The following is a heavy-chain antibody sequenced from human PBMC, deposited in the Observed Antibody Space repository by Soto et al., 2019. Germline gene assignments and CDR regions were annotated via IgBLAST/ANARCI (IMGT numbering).Heavy chain of an antibody. CDR2: ISNDGRNK. D-gene: IGHD3-3*01. Sequence: QVQLVESGGGVVQPGRSLRLSCAASGFTFSSYGMHWVRQAPGKGLEWVAVISNDGRNKYYADSVKGRFTISRDNSKNTLYLQMNSLRAEDTAVYYCAKDINDFWSGYYTGVGFDYWGQGTLVTVSS. CDR1: GFTFSSYG. J-gene: IGHJ4*02. CDR3: AKDINDFWSGYYTGVGFDY. V-gene: IGHV3-30*18.